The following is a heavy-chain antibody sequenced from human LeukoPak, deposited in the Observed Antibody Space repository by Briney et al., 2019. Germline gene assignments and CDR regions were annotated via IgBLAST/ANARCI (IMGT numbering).Heavy chain of an antibody. D-gene: IGHD3-22*01. CDR2: INHSGST. CDR3: ATRRRGYYDISRAFDI. V-gene: IGHV4-34*01. Sequence: SETLSLTCAVYGGSFSVYYWSWIRQPPGKGLECIGEINHSGSTNYNPSLKSRVTISVDTSKNQFSLKLSSVTAADTAVYSCATRRRGYYDISRAFDIWGQGTMVTVSS. J-gene: IGHJ3*02. CDR1: GGSFSVYY.